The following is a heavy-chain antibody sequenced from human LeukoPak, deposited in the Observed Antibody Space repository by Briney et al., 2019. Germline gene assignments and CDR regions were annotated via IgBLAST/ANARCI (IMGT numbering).Heavy chain of an antibody. J-gene: IGHJ2*01. D-gene: IGHD2-8*01. CDR1: GYTFNNYE. CDR2: MNPDSGDT. CDR3: ARPPRYCTTSRTNIDSCYYWYFCL. Sequence: ASVKVSCKASGYTFNNYEINWVRQATGQRLEWMGWMNPDSGDTGYAQKFQGRVTMTRDTSTSTAYMELSGLTSEDTAVYYCARPPRYCTTSRTNIDSCYYWYFCLGGRGTLVTVSS. V-gene: IGHV1-8*01.